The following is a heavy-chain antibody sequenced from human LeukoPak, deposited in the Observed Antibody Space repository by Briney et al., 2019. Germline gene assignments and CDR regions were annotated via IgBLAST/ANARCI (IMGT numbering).Heavy chain of an antibody. Sequence: SETLSLTCAVYGGSFSGYCWSWIRQPPGKGLEWIGEINHSGSTNYNPSLKSRVTISVDTSKNQFSLKLSSVTAADTAVYYCARGSRNFDYWGQGTLVTVSS. CDR2: INHSGST. J-gene: IGHJ4*02. CDR3: ARGSRNFDY. CDR1: GGSFSGYC. V-gene: IGHV4-34*01.